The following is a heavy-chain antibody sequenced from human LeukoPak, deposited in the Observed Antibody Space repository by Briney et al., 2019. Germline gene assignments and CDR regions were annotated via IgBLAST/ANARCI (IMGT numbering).Heavy chain of an antibody. D-gene: IGHD2-15*01. CDR1: GGSISSYY. Sequence: SENLSLTCTVSGGSISSYYWSWVRQPPGKGLEWIGYIYYSGSTYYNPSLKSRVTISVDTSKNQFSLKLSSVTAADTAVYYCARGGLRVAHDYWGQGTLVTVSS. CDR2: IYYSGST. V-gene: IGHV4-59*01. J-gene: IGHJ4*02. CDR3: ARGGLRVAHDY.